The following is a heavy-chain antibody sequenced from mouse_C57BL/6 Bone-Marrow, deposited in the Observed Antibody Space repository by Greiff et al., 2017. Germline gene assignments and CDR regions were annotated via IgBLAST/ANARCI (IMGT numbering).Heavy chain of an antibody. V-gene: IGHV5-4*01. CDR2: ISDGGSYT. D-gene: IGHD1-1*01. CDR1: GFTFSSYA. CDR3: ARDGVIYYYGSSLAWFAY. Sequence: EVKLVESGGGLVKPGGSLKLSCAASGFTFSSYAMSWVRQTPEKRLEWVATISDGGSYTYYPDNVKGRFTISRDNAKNNLYLQMSHLKSEDTAMYYCARDGVIYYYGSSLAWFAYWGQGTLVTVSA. J-gene: IGHJ3*01.